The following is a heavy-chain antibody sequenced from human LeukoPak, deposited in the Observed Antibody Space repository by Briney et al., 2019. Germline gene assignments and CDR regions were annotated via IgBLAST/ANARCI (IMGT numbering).Heavy chain of an antibody. D-gene: IGHD2-15*01. J-gene: IGHJ3*02. CDR1: GGSISSSSYY. V-gene: IGHV4-39*07. CDR3: ARLGCASCYHSSTFDI. Sequence: SETLSLTCTVSGGSISSSSYYWGWIRQPPGKGLEWIGSIYYSGTTNYNPSLKSRVTISVDTSKNQFSLKLRSVTAADTAVYYCARLGCASCYHSSTFDIWGQGTMVTVSS. CDR2: IYYSGTT.